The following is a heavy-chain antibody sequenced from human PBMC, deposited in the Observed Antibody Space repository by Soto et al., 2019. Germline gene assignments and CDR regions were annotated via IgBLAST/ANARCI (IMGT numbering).Heavy chain of an antibody. D-gene: IGHD6-19*01. Sequence: ASVKVSCKASGGTFSSYTISWVRQAPGQGLEWMGRIIPILGIANYAQKFQGRVTITADKSTSTAYMELSSLRSEDTAVYYCARVAGYSSGWLDYWGQGTLVTVSS. CDR1: GGTFSSYT. J-gene: IGHJ4*02. CDR3: ARVAGYSSGWLDY. V-gene: IGHV1-69*02. CDR2: IIPILGIA.